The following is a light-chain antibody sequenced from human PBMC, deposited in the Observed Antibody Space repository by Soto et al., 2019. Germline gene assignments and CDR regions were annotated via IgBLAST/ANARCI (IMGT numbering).Light chain of an antibody. CDR1: QSVSNNY. V-gene: IGKV3-20*01. Sequence: EIVLTQSPGTLSLSPGERATLSRRASQSVSNNYLAWYQQKPGQAPRLLIYGASSRATGITDRFSGSGSGTDFTLTISSLQSEDFAVYYCQQYNNWPITVGQGTRLDI. CDR3: QQYNNWPIT. CDR2: GAS. J-gene: IGKJ5*01.